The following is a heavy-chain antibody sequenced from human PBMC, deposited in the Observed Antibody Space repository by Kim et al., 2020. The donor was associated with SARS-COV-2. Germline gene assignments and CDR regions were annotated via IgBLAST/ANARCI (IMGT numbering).Heavy chain of an antibody. CDR1: GGSISSYY. Sequence: SETLSLTCTVSGGSISSYYWSWIRQPPGKGLEWIGYIYYSGSTNYNPSLKSRVTISVDTSKNQFSLKLSSVTAADTAVYYCARNPGYSSSSVDYWGQGTLVTDSS. CDR2: IYYSGST. CDR3: ARNPGYSSSSVDY. J-gene: IGHJ4*02. D-gene: IGHD6-13*01. V-gene: IGHV4-59*08.